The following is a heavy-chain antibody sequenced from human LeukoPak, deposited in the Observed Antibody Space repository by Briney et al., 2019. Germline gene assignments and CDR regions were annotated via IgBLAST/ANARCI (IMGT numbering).Heavy chain of an antibody. CDR2: IYYSGST. CDR1: GGSISSYY. Sequence: KPSETLSLTCTVSGGSISSYYWSWIRQPPGKGLEWIGYIYYSGSTNYNPSPKSRVTISVDTSKNQFSLKLSSVTAADTAVYYCARYSSSWYHAPFDPWGQGTLVTVSS. CDR3: ARYSSSWYHAPFDP. D-gene: IGHD6-13*01. J-gene: IGHJ5*02. V-gene: IGHV4-59*01.